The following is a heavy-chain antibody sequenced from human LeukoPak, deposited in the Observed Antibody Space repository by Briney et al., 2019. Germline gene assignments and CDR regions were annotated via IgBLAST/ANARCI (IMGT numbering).Heavy chain of an antibody. Sequence: PSETLSLTCTVSGGSISSGGYYWSWIRQHPGKGLEWIGYIYYSGSTYYNPSLKSRVTISVDTSKNQFSLKLSSVTAADTAVYYCARYCSSTSCYGRYYFDYWGQGALVTVSS. CDR3: ARYCSSTSCYGRYYFDY. CDR2: IYYSGST. D-gene: IGHD2-2*01. CDR1: GGSISSGGYY. V-gene: IGHV4-31*03. J-gene: IGHJ4*02.